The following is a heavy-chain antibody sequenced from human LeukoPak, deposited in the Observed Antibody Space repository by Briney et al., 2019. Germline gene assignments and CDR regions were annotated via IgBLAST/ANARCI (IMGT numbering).Heavy chain of an antibody. CDR3: ARALYYYYYMDV. Sequence: PGGSLRLSCAASGFTVSSNYMSWVRQAPGKGLEWASVIYSGGSTYYADSVKGRFTISRDNSKNTLYLQMNSLRAEDPAVYYCARALYYYYYMDVWGKGTTVTVSS. CDR2: IYSGGST. V-gene: IGHV3-53*01. CDR1: GFTVSSNY. J-gene: IGHJ6*03.